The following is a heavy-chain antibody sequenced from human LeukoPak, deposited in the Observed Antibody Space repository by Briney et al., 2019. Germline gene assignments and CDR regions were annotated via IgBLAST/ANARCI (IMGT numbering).Heavy chain of an antibody. Sequence: GGSLRLSCAASGFTFSNYWMHWIRQVPGKGLVWVSRINDDGSATFYADSVKGRFTISRDNAKNTLFLQMSSLRAEETAVYFCAREILAPGKTHDYWGQGTLVTVSS. CDR2: INDDGSAT. J-gene: IGHJ4*02. CDR1: GFTFSNYW. CDR3: AREILAPGKTHDY. V-gene: IGHV3-74*01.